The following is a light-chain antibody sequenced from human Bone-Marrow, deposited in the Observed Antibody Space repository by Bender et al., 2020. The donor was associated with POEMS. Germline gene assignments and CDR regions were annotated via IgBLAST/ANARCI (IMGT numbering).Light chain of an antibody. J-gene: IGLJ2*01. CDR3: SSYAGSTYLV. Sequence: QSALTQPASVSGSPGQSITVSCTGTRTDIGYYNYVSWYQQHPGQAPKLILFNVSYRPSGISNRFSGSKSGDAASLTVSGLQAEDEADYYCSSYAGSTYLVFGGGTKVTVL. CDR2: NVS. V-gene: IGLV2-14*03. CDR1: RTDIGYYNY.